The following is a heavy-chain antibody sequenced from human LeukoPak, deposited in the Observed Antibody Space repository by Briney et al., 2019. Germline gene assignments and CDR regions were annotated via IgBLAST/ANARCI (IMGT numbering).Heavy chain of an antibody. J-gene: IGHJ4*02. CDR2: MKEDGSDI. CDR3: ARGGARYLDS. CDR1: GFSFSSYT. V-gene: IGHV3-7*01. D-gene: IGHD3-9*01. Sequence: RSGGPLRLSCVASGFSFSSYTMSWVRQAPGKGLEWVAKMKEDGSDIHYVDSVKGRFTICRDNAKNSLCLQMSSLRVEDTAVYYCARGGARYLDSWGQGILVTVSS.